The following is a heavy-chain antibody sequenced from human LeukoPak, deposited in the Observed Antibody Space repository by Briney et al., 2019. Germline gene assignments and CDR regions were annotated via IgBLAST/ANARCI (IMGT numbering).Heavy chain of an antibody. V-gene: IGHV3-74*01. Sequence: PGGSLRLSCAASGFNFRNYWMHWVRRAPGKGLVWVSRINSDGSSTSYADSVKGRFTISRDNAENTLYLQINSLRAEDTAVYYCATDEAATGRLDYWGQGTLVTDSS. CDR2: INSDGSST. D-gene: IGHD1-1*01. CDR1: GFNFRNYW. J-gene: IGHJ4*02. CDR3: ATDEAATGRLDY.